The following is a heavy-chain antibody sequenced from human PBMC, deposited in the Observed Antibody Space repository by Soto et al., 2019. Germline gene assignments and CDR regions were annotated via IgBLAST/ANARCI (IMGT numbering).Heavy chain of an antibody. Sequence: QITLRESGPTLMKPTQTLTLTCAFSGFSLSTSGVGVGWIRQPPGKALEWLALIFANDDKRHSPSLMSRLTITKDTSKNQVVLTMTNIDPMDTATYYCSHISGSGLFGMDVWGPGTAVTVSS. V-gene: IGHV2-5*01. CDR3: SHISGSGLFGMDV. CDR2: IFANDDK. CDR1: GFSLSTSGVG. D-gene: IGHD3-10*01. J-gene: IGHJ6*02.